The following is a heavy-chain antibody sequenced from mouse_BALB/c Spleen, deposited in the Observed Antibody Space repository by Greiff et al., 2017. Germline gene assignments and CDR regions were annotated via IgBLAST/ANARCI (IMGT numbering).Heavy chain of an antibody. J-gene: IGHJ4*01. V-gene: IGHV3-2*02. D-gene: IGHD1-1*01. CDR2: ISYSGST. CDR1: GYSINSDYA. Sequence: EVQLQESGPGLVKPSQSLSLTCTVTGYSINSDYAWNWIRQFPGNKLEWMGYISYSGSTSYNPSLKSRISITRDTSKNQFFLQLNSVTTEDTATYYCARFITTVVDAMDYWGQGTAVTVSA. CDR3: ARFITTVVDAMDY.